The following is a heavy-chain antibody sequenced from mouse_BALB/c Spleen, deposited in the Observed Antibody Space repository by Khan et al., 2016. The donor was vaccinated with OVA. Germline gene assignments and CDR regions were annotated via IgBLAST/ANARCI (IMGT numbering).Heavy chain of an antibody. V-gene: IGHV1-9*01. J-gene: IGHJ3*01. Sequence: QVQLQQSGAELMKPGASVKISCKATGYTFSGYWIEWIKQRPGHGLEWIGEILPGSDNTNYNENFVGKATFTADTSSNTAYMQVSSLTSEDSAVYYCARRARFAYGGQGTLVTVSA. CDR3: ARRARFAY. CDR1: GYTFSGYW. CDR2: ILPGSDNT.